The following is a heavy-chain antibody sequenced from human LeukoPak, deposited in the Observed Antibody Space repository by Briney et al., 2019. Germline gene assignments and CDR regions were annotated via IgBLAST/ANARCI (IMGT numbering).Heavy chain of an antibody. CDR2: IYYSGST. V-gene: IGHV4-59*01. Sequence: PSETLSLTCTVSGGSISSYYWSWIRQPPGKGLEWIGYIYYSGSTNYNPSLKSRVTISVDTSKNQFSLKLSSVTAADTAVYYCARDSEGYDFWSGYYPSWYFDLWGRGTLVTVSS. CDR1: GGSISSYY. D-gene: IGHD3-3*01. J-gene: IGHJ2*01. CDR3: ARDSEGYDFWSGYYPSWYFDL.